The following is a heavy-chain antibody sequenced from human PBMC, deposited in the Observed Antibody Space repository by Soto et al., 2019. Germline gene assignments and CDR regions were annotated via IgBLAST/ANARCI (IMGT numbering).Heavy chain of an antibody. CDR2: ISGSGGTT. Sequence: PGGSLRLSCAASGFTFNNYAMSWVRQAPGKGLEWVSTISGSGGTTYYADSVKGRFTISRDNSKNTLYLQMNSLSAEYMDVYYCVADFDYWGQGILVNVS. CDR1: GFTFNNYA. J-gene: IGHJ4*02. CDR3: VADFDY. V-gene: IGHV3-23*01.